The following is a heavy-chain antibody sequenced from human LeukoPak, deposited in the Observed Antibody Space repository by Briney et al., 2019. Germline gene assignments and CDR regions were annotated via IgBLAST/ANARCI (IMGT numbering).Heavy chain of an antibody. CDR1: GGSISSYY. Sequence: SETLSLTCTVSGGSISSYYWSWIRRPPGKGLEWIGYIYYSGSTNYNPSLKSRVTISVDTSKNQFSLKLSSVTAADTAVYYCARRFSSSWSRFDPWGQGTLVTVSS. D-gene: IGHD6-13*01. J-gene: IGHJ5*02. CDR3: ARRFSSSWSRFDP. CDR2: IYYSGST. V-gene: IGHV4-59*08.